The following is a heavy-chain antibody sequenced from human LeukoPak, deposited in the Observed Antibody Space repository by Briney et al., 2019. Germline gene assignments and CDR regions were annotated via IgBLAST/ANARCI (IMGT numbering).Heavy chain of an antibody. V-gene: IGHV1-2*02. CDR1: GYTFTGYY. CDR2: INPNSGGT. Sequence: GASVKVSCKASGYTFTGYYMHWVRQAPGQGLEWMGWINPNSGGTNYAQKFQGRVTMTRDTSISAAYMELSSLRPEDTAVYYCARDMAVAEGAFDYWGQGTLVTVSS. D-gene: IGHD6-19*01. J-gene: IGHJ4*02. CDR3: ARDMAVAEGAFDY.